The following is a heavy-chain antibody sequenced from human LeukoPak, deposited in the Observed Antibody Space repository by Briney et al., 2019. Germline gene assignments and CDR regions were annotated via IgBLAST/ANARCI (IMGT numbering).Heavy chain of an antibody. J-gene: IGHJ4*02. V-gene: IGHV3-23*01. CDR1: GFTFSSYA. CDR3: ARAPRYYFDY. Sequence: PGGSLRLSCAASGFTFSSYAMHWVRQAPGKGLEWVSAISGSGGSTYYADSVKGRFTISRDNAKNTLYLQMNSLRAEDTAVYYCARAPRYYFDYWGQGTLVTVSS. CDR2: ISGSGGST.